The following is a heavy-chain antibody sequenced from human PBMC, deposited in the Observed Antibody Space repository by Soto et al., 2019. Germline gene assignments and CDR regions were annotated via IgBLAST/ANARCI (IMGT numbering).Heavy chain of an antibody. J-gene: IGHJ1*01. D-gene: IGHD1-20*01. V-gene: IGHV5-51*01. CDR3: ARGWSYNWNLDPYFQH. CDR1: GYSFTSYW. Sequence: GESLKISCKGSGYSFTSYWIGWVRQMPGKGLEWMGIIYPGDSDTRYSPSFQGQVTISADKSISTAYLQWSSLKASDTAMYYCARGWSYNWNLDPYFQHWGHDTLVTVSS. CDR2: IYPGDSDT.